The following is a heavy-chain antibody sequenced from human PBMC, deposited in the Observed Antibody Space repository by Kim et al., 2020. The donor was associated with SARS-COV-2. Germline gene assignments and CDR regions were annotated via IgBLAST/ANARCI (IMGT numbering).Heavy chain of an antibody. Sequence: QGRVTITRDTSASTAYMELSSLRSEDTAVYYCARDRYGSGSHQIGYWFDPWGQGTLVTVSS. J-gene: IGHJ5*02. V-gene: IGHV1-3*01. CDR3: ARDRYGSGSHQIGYWFDP. D-gene: IGHD3-10*01.